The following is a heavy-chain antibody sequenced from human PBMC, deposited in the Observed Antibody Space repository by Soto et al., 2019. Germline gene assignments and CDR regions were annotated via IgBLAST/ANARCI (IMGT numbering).Heavy chain of an antibody. J-gene: IGHJ6*02. Sequence: EVQLVESGGGLVKPGGSLRLSCAASGFTSISYSRNWVRQPPGKGRGWVSSISSSSSYIYYADSVKGRFTISRDNAKNSLYLQMNSLRAEDTAVYYCAREGQLVSYYYYYYGMDVWGQGTTVTVSS. CDR2: ISSSSSYI. V-gene: IGHV3-21*01. CDR1: GFTSISYS. D-gene: IGHD6-6*01. CDR3: AREGQLVSYYYYYYGMDV.